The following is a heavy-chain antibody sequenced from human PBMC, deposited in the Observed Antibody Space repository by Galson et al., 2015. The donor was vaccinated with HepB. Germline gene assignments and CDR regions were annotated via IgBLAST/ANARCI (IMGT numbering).Heavy chain of an antibody. Sequence: SLRLSCAASGFTFSSYGMHWVRQAPGKGLEWVAFIRYDGSNKYYADSVKGRFTISRDNSKNTLYLQMNSLRAEDTAVYYCARDGPSYYDSSGYLESGIDYWGQGTLVTVSS. D-gene: IGHD3-22*01. CDR3: ARDGPSYYDSSGYLESGIDY. CDR2: IRYDGSNK. CDR1: GFTFSSYG. J-gene: IGHJ4*02. V-gene: IGHV3-30*02.